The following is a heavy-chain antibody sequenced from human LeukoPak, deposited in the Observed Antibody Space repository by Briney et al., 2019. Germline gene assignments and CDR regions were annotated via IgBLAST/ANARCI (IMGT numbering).Heavy chain of an antibody. J-gene: IGHJ4*02. CDR1: GYSISSGYY. D-gene: IGHD3-16*02. CDR3: ARVVLRGLFDY. V-gene: IGHV4-38-2*02. Sequence: SETLSLTCTVSGYSISSGYYWGWIRQPPGKGLEWIGSIYHSGSTYYNPSLKSRVTISVDTSKNQFSLKLSSVTAADTAVYYCARVVLRGLFDYWGQGTLVTVSS. CDR2: IYHSGST.